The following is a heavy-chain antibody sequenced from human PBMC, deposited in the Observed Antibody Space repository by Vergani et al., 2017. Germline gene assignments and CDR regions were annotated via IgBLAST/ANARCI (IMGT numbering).Heavy chain of an antibody. V-gene: IGHV3-53*04. CDR3: ARLRGMGPFDY. J-gene: IGHJ4*02. Sequence: EVQLVESGGGLVQPGGSLRLSCAASGFTVSSNYMSWVRQAPGKGVEWVSVIYSGGSTYYADSVKGRFTISRHNSKNTLYLQMNSLIAEDTAVYYCARLRGMGPFDYWGQGTLVTVSS. CDR2: IYSGGST. D-gene: IGHD3-10*01. CDR1: GFTVSSNY.